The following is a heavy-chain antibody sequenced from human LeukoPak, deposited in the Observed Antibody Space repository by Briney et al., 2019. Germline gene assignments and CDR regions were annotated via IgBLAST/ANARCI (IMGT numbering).Heavy chain of an antibody. J-gene: IGHJ2*01. CDR3: ARPYYYDSSGYRNWYFDL. CDR1: GGTFSSYA. Sequence: SVKVSCKASGGTFSSYAISWVRQALGQGLEWRGGIFPIFGTANYAQKFQGRVTITADESTSTAYMELSSLRSEDTAVYYCARPYYYDSSGYRNWYFDLWGRGTLVTVSS. V-gene: IGHV1-69*01. CDR2: IFPIFGTA. D-gene: IGHD3-22*01.